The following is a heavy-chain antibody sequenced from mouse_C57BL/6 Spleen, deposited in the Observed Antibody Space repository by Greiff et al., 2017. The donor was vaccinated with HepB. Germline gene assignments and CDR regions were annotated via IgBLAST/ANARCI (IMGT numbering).Heavy chain of an antibody. J-gene: IGHJ3*01. CDR2: ISDGGSYT. CDR3: ARDGAQATFAD. D-gene: IGHD3-2*02. CDR1: GFTFSSYA. Sequence: VQLVASGGGLVKPGGSLKLSCAASGFTFSSYAMSWVRQTPEKRLEWVATISDGGSYTYYPDNVKGRFTISRDNAKNNLYLQMSQLKSEDTAMYYGARDGAQATFADWGQGTLVTVSA. V-gene: IGHV5-4*01.